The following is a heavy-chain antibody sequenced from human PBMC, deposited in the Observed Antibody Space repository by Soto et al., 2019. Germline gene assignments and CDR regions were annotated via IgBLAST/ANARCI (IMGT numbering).Heavy chain of an antibody. CDR1: GGTLSSYA. Sequence: ASVKVSCKASGGTLSSYAISWVRQAPGQGLEWMGGIIPIFGTANYAQKFQGRVTITADESTSTAYMELSSLRSEDTAVYYCARDQSITMVRGKMDVWGQGTTVTVSS. CDR3: ARDQSITMVRGKMDV. V-gene: IGHV1-69*13. D-gene: IGHD3-10*01. CDR2: IIPIFGTA. J-gene: IGHJ6*02.